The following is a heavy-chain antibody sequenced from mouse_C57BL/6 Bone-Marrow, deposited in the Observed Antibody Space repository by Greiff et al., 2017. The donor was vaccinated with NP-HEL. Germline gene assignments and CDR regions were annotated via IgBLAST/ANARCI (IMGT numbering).Heavy chain of an antibody. CDR3: ARSPITTASYWYFDV. V-gene: IGHV1-18*01. D-gene: IGHD1-2*01. CDR2: INPNNGGT. CDR1: GYTFTDYN. J-gene: IGHJ1*03. Sequence: VQLQQSGPELVKPGASVKIPCKASGYTFTDYNRDWVKQSHGKSLEWIGDINPNNGGTIYNQKFKGKATLTVDKSSSTAYMELRSLTSEDTAVYYCARSPITTASYWYFDVWGTGTTVTVSS.